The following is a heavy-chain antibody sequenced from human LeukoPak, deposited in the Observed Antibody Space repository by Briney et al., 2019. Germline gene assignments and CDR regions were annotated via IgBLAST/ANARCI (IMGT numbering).Heavy chain of an antibody. CDR2: IVPIFGTA. D-gene: IGHD5-12*01. J-gene: IGHJ6*03. Sequence: SVKVSCKASGGTFSSYAISWVRQAPGQGLEWMGGIVPIFGTANYAQKFQGRVTITTDESTSTAYMELSSLRSEDTAVYYCARDYSGPHRDDYYYYMDVWGKGTTVTVSS. V-gene: IGHV1-69*05. CDR3: ARDYSGPHRDDYYYYMDV. CDR1: GGTFSSYA.